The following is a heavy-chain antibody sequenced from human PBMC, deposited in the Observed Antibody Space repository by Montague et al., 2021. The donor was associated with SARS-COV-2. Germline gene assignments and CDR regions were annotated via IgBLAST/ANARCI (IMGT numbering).Heavy chain of an antibody. J-gene: IGHJ6*02. CDR1: GFTFGDYA. CDR2: ISWNSGSI. D-gene: IGHD6-13*01. CDR3: AKGIAAAGIGFYYYYYGMDV. V-gene: IGHV3-9*01. Sequence: SLRLSCAASGFTFGDYAMHWVRQAPGKGLEWVSGISWNSGSIGYADSVKGRFTISRDNAKNSLYLQMDSLRAEDTALYYCAKGIAAAGIGFYYYYYGMDVWGQGTTVTASS.